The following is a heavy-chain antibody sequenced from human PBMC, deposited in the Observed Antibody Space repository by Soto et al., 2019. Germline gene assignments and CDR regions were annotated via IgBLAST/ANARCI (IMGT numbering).Heavy chain of an antibody. D-gene: IGHD4-17*01. J-gene: IGHJ4*02. CDR1: GASISSPSYY. V-gene: IGHV4-31*03. CDR3: ARGLGAGEGSYFDV. CDR2: IYYRGAT. Sequence: QVQLQESGPGLVKPSQTLSLTCTVSGASISSPSYYWNWIRHHPAKGLEWIGYIYYRGATYFNPSLKGRVSISIDTSKSQFSLNLTSVSAADTAVYYCARGLGAGEGSYFDVWGQGTLVTVSS.